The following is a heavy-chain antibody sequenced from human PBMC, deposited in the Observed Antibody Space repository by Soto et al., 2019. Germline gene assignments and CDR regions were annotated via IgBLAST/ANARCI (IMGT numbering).Heavy chain of an antibody. CDR2: IYYSGST. J-gene: IGHJ4*02. Sequence: QVQLQESGPGLVKPSESLSLTCAVSGGSISSYYWSWIRQPPGKGLEWIGNIYYSGSTNYNPSLKSRVTISADTSKTQFSRKLTSVTAADTAVYYCARTRYTGGWWTPPFDYWGQGTLVTVSS. D-gene: IGHD6-19*01. CDR3: ARTRYTGGWWTPPFDY. V-gene: IGHV4-59*01. CDR1: GGSISSYY.